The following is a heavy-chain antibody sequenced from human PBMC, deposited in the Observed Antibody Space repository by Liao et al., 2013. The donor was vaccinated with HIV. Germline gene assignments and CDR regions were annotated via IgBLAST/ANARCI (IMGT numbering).Heavy chain of an antibody. CDR1: GGSISSYY. D-gene: IGHD6-13*01. CDR2: IYSSGST. J-gene: IGHJ2*01. V-gene: IGHV4-4*07. CDR3: ARDSTSSWAYWYFDL. Sequence: QVQLVQWGAGLVKPSETLSLTCTVSGGSISSYYWSWIRQPAGKGLEWIGHIYSSGSTDYNPSLKSRVTMSVDTSKNQFSLKLSSVTTADTALYYCARDSTSSWAYWYFDLWGRGTLVTVSS.